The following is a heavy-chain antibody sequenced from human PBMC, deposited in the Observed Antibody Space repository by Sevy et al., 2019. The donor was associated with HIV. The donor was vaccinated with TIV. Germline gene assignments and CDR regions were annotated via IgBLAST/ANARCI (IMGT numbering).Heavy chain of an antibody. Sequence: SETLSLTCAVYGGSFSGYYWSWIRQSPGKGLEWIGEINHSGSTNYNASLKSRVTISIETSKNQFSLRLNSVTAADTAVYYCARVRLAAAGDAFDIWGQGTMVTVSS. CDR1: GGSFSGYY. D-gene: IGHD6-13*01. CDR2: INHSGST. J-gene: IGHJ3*02. CDR3: ARVRLAAAGDAFDI. V-gene: IGHV4-34*01.